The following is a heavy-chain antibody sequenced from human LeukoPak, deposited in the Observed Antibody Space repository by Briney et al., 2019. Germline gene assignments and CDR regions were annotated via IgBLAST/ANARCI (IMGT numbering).Heavy chain of an antibody. CDR2: MNPNSGNT. D-gene: IGHD3-10*01. CDR1: GYTFTSYD. Sequence: ASVKVSCKASGYTFTSYDINWARQATGQGLEWMGWMNPNSGNTGYAQKFQGRVTMTRNTSISTAYMELSSLRSEDTAVYYCARRPFGREGGRVFDYWGQGTLVTVSS. CDR3: ARRPFGREGGRVFDY. J-gene: IGHJ4*02. V-gene: IGHV1-8*01.